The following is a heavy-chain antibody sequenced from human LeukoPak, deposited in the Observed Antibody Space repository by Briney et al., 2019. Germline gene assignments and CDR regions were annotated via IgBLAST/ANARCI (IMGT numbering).Heavy chain of an antibody. CDR1: GGSISGGGYY. V-gene: IGHV4-30-2*01. J-gene: IGHJ4*02. CDR2: IYHSGST. Sequence: PSETLSLTCTVSGGSISGGGYYWSWIRQPPGKGLEWIGYIYHSGSTYYNPSLKSRVTISVDRSKNQFSLRLSSVTAADTAEYYCARYCSSTSCSGVDYWGQGTLVTVSS. D-gene: IGHD2-2*01. CDR3: ARYCSSTSCSGVDY.